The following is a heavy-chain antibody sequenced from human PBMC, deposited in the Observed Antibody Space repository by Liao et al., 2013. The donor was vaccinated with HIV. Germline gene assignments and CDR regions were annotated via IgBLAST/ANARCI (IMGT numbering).Heavy chain of an antibody. V-gene: IGHV4-61*02. CDR3: ATGYCSGGICSFDF. CDR2: IYISETT. CDR1: DDSISSGGYF. D-gene: IGHD2-15*01. J-gene: IGHJ4*02. Sequence: QVQLQESGPGLVKPSQTLSLTCTVSDDSISSGGYFWNWIRQPAGKGLEWIGRIYISETTNYNPSLKSRVTISIDTSENQISLKLNSVTAADTAVYYCATGYCSGGICSFDFWGQGTLVTVSS.